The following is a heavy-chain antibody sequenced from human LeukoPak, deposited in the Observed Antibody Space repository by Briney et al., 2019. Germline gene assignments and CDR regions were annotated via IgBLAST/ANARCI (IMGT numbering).Heavy chain of an antibody. CDR3: AGLTYDRGGYRLDY. J-gene: IGHJ4*02. V-gene: IGHV3-48*03. CDR2: ITSGADTV. Sequence: GGSLRLSCTASGFIFSAHDMNWVRQAPGQGLEWLSFITSGADTVFYATSVKGRFIISRDNAKNSLSLHMSSLRAEDTAVYYCAGLTYDRGGYRLDYWGQGTLVAVSS. CDR1: GFIFSAHD. D-gene: IGHD3-16*02.